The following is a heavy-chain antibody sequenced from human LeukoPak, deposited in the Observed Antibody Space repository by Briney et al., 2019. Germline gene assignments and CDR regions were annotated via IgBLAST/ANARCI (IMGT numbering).Heavy chain of an antibody. CDR3: ARDKKTGSGHDYGYYGQFDY. V-gene: IGHV1-69*04. CDR1: GGTFSSYA. D-gene: IGHD5-12*01. J-gene: IGHJ4*02. Sequence: GASVKVSCKASGGTFSSYAISWVRQAPGQGLEWMGRIIPILGIANYAQKFQGRVTITADKSTSTAYMELSSLRSEDTAVYYCARDKKTGSGHDYGYYGQFDYWGQGTLVTVSS. CDR2: IIPILGIA.